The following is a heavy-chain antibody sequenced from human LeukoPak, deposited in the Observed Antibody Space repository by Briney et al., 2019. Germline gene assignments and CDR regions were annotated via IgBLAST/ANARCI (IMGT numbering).Heavy chain of an antibody. CDR2: IKSKTDGGTT. V-gene: IGHV3-15*01. J-gene: IGHJ4*02. CDR3: TTDTRDDYVWGSYRYTTPWIDY. D-gene: IGHD3-16*02. Sequence: RPGGSLRLSCAASGFTFSNAWMSWVRQAPGKGLEWVGRIKSKTDGGTTDYAAPVKGRFTISRDDSKNTLYLQMNSLKTEDTAVYYCTTDTRDDYVWGSYRYTTPWIDYWGQGTLVTVSS. CDR1: GFTFSNAW.